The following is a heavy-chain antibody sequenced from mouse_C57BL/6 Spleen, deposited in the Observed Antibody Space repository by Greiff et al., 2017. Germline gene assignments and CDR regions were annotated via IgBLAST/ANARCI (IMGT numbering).Heavy chain of an antibody. CDR3: ARPNYMDAIDY. J-gene: IGHJ4*01. CDR1: GYTFTDYY. V-gene: IGHV1-26*01. D-gene: IGHD2-1*01. CDR2: INHNHGGT. Sequence: EVQLQQSGPELVKPGASVKISCKASGYTFTDYYMNWVKQSHGKILEWIGDINHNHGGTRYKQKLKGKATLTVDKASSTAYRELRTLTSEDSAVDDCARPNYMDAIDYWGQGTSVAVSS.